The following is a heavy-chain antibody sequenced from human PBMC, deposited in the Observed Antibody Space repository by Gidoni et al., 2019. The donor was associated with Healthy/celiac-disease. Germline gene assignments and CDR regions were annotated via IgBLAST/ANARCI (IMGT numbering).Heavy chain of an antibody. CDR1: GFTFSSYG. D-gene: IGHD3-3*01. CDR2: IWYDGSNK. CDR3: ARGGSYDFWSGTYYYYGMDV. Sequence: QVQLVESGGGVVQPGRSLRLSCAASGFTFSSYGMHWVRQAPGKGLEWVAVIWYDGSNKYYADSVKGRFTISRDNSKNTLYLQMNSLRAEDTAVYYCARGGSYDFWSGTYYYYGMDVWGQGTTVTVSS. V-gene: IGHV3-33*01. J-gene: IGHJ6*02.